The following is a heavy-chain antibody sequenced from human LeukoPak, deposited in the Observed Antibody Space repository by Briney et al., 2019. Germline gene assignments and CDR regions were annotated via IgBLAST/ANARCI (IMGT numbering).Heavy chain of an antibody. Sequence: PGASLRLSCAASGVSGVTFSNYALNWVRQAPGKGLEWVSDISRSGHTTNYADSVKGRFSISRDNSKTTLYLQMSSLRVEDTAVYYCVEGIFDYWGQGTLVTVSS. CDR3: VEGIFDY. J-gene: IGHJ4*02. CDR2: ISRSGHTT. D-gene: IGHD3-10*01. CDR1: GVSGVTFSNYA. V-gene: IGHV3-23*01.